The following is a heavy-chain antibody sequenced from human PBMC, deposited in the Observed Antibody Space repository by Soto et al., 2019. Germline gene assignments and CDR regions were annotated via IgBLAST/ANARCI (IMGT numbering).Heavy chain of an antibody. V-gene: IGHV1-69*08. CDR2: IIPILGIA. Sequence: QVQLVQSGAEVKKPGSSVKVSCKASGGTFSSYTISWVRQAPGQGLEWMGRIIPILGIANYAQKFQGRVTITAEKSTSTAYMALSSLRTEDTAVYYCAGEGGDARDRLYYYYGMDVWGQGTTVTVSS. CDR1: GGTFSSYT. CDR3: AGEGGDARDRLYYYYGMDV. D-gene: IGHD2-21*02. J-gene: IGHJ6*02.